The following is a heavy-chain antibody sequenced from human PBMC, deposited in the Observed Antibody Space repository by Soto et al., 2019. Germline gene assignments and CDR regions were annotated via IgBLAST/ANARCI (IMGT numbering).Heavy chain of an antibody. Sequence: QVQLQESGPGLVKTSQTLSLTCTVSGGSIGSAGYYWSWIRHHPGKGLEWIGYIYYSGNTNYNPSIESRVTLSLDPSKNQFALKLSSVTAADTAVYYCARDTVVIANFFDSWGQGTLVTVSS. J-gene: IGHJ4*02. CDR3: ARDTVVIANFFDS. V-gene: IGHV4-31*03. CDR2: IYYSGNT. CDR1: GGSIGSAGYY. D-gene: IGHD3-22*01.